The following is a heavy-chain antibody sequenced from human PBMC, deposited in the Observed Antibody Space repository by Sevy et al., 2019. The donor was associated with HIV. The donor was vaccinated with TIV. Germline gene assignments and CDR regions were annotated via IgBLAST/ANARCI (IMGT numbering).Heavy chain of an antibody. CDR2: ISESGGST. J-gene: IGHJ4*02. Sequence: GESLKISCAASGFTFSSYAMSWVRQAPGKGLEWVSSISESGGSTYYADSVKGRFTISRDSSKNTLYLQMNSLRAEDTAIYYCAKASIEVAATTGGVYDFWGQGTLVTVSS. CDR3: AKASIEVAATTGGVYDF. CDR1: GFTFSSYA. V-gene: IGHV3-23*01. D-gene: IGHD6-19*01.